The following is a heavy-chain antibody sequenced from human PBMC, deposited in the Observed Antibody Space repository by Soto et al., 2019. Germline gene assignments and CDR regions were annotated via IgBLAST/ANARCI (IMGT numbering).Heavy chain of an antibody. J-gene: IGHJ5*02. D-gene: IGHD3-10*02. Sequence: QVQLQESGPGLVKPSQTLSLTCTVSGGSISSGGYYWSWIRQHPGKGLEWIGYIYYSGSTYYNPSLKSRVTIAVDTSKNQFSLKLSSVTAADTAVYYCARLGDPMSGEWFDPWGQGTLVTVSS. CDR3: ARLGDPMSGEWFDP. CDR1: GGSISSGGYY. V-gene: IGHV4-31*03. CDR2: IYYSGST.